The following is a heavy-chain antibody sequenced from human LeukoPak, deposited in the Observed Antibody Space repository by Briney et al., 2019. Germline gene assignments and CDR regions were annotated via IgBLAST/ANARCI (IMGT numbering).Heavy chain of an antibody. J-gene: IGHJ4*02. CDR2: ISGSGGST. CDR3: AKSVSPGGYVGSLYFFDD. Sequence: GGSLRLSCAASGFTFSSYAMSWVRQAPGKGLEWVSAISGSGGSTYYADSVKGQFTISRDNSKNTVSLQMNSLRAEDTAIYYCAKSVSPGGYVGSLYFFDDWGQGTLVTVSS. CDR1: GFTFSSYA. D-gene: IGHD1-26*01. V-gene: IGHV3-23*01.